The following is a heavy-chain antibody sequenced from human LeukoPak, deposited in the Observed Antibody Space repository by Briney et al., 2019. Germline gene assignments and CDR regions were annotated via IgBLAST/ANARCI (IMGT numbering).Heavy chain of an antibody. J-gene: IGHJ6*02. V-gene: IGHV3-21*01. CDR2: ISRSSSHI. CDR1: GFTFSIYS. Sequence: PGGPLRLSCAACGFTFSIYSMNWVRQAPGKGLEWVSSISRSSSHIYYADSVKGRFTISRDNGKNSLYLQMNSLRAEDTAVYYCARHIETVPDHYYGMDVWGQGTTVTVSS. D-gene: IGHD1-14*01. CDR3: ARHIETVPDHYYGMDV.